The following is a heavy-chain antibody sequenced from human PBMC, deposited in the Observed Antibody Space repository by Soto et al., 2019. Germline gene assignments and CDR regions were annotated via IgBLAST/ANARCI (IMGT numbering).Heavy chain of an antibody. CDR3: ARDPTVGRPDYFDY. D-gene: IGHD6-6*01. CDR2: LGHDSLRS. V-gene: IGHV3-30-3*01. Sequence: QVQLVESGGGVVQPVRSLRLSCAASGFPFSHYALHWVRQAPGKGLEWVAVLGHDSLRSYYTPSVEGRFTISRDNSKDTLYLQMDSLRPEDTAIYYCARDPTVGRPDYFDYWGQGTLVTVSS. J-gene: IGHJ4*02. CDR1: GFPFSHYA.